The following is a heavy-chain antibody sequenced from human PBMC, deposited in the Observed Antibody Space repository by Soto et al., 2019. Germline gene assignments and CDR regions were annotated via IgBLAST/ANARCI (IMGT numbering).Heavy chain of an antibody. CDR2: ISSSSSYI. CDR3: ARGDSSGYDHSWFDS. CDR1: GFTFSSYS. D-gene: IGHD3-22*01. Sequence: PVGSLRLSCAASGFTFSSYSMQWVRQAPGKGLEWVSSISSSSSYIYYADSVKGRFTISRDNAKNSLYLQMNSLRAEDTAVYFCARGDSSGYDHSWFDSWGQGTLVTVSS. J-gene: IGHJ5*01. V-gene: IGHV3-21*04.